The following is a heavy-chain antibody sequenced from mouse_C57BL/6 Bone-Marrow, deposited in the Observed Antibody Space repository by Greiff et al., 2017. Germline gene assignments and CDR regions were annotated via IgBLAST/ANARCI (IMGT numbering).Heavy chain of an antibody. J-gene: IGHJ3*01. CDR2: INPNNGGT. CDR1: GYTFTDYY. Sequence: EVQLQQSGPELVKPGASVQISCKASGYTFTDYYMNWVKQSHGKSLEWIGDINPNNGGTSYNPKFKGQATLTVDQSSSTAYMELRSLTAEDSAVEFCARLGYDGYYGFAGWGKGTLVTVSA. D-gene: IGHD2-3*01. V-gene: IGHV1-26*01. CDR3: ARLGYDGYYGFAG.